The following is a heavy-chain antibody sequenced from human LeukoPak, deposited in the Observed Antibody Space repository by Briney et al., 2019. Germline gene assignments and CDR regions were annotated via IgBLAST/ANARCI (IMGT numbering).Heavy chain of an antibody. D-gene: IGHD4-23*01. CDR1: GGSVSNFY. Sequence: SETLSLTCTVSGGSVSNFYWTWIRQPAGKGLEWMGRIHSSGDTNYNPSLKSRVTMSIDTSKNQFSLEVRSVTAADTAVYYCARGDGGNSGYWGQGTLVIVSS. CDR2: IHSSGDT. V-gene: IGHV4-4*07. J-gene: IGHJ4*02. CDR3: ARGDGGNSGY.